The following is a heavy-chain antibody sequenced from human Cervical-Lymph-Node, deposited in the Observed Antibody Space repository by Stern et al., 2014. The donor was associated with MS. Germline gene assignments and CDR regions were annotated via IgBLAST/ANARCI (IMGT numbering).Heavy chain of an antibody. D-gene: IGHD4/OR15-4a*01. CDR2: IYHSGNT. CDR1: GGSISSGCYY. J-gene: IGHJ4*02. CDR3: ARTLYGTNNFDY. Sequence: QVQLVQSGPGLVKPSQTLSLTCSVSGGSISSGCYYWNWMRQHPGKGLEWIGYIYHSGNTYFNPSLKSRLTMSVDTSKNHFSLKLNFVTAADTAVYYCARTLYGTNNFDYWGQGTLVTVSS. V-gene: IGHV4-31*03.